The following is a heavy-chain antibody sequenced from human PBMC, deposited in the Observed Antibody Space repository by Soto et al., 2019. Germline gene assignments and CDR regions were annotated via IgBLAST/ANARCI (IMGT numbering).Heavy chain of an antibody. CDR2: IWYDGSNK. J-gene: IGHJ6*02. V-gene: IGHV3-33*01. CDR1: GFTFSSYG. Sequence: GGSLRLSCAASGFTFSSYGMHWVRQAPGKGLEWVAVIWYDGSNKYYADSVKGRFTISRDNSKNTLYLQMNSLRAEDTAVYYCARDGTTVVTPGYYGMDVWGQGTTVTVSS. D-gene: IGHD4-17*01. CDR3: ARDGTTVVTPGYYGMDV.